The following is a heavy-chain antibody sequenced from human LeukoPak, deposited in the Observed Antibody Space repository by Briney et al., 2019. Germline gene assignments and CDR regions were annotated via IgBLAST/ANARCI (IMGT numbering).Heavy chain of an antibody. D-gene: IGHD5-18*01. CDR3: ARGHPYSYGSDY. J-gene: IGHJ4*02. Sequence: SETLSLTCTVSGGSIGSHYWSWIRQPPGKGLEWIGYIYYSGSTNYNPSLKSRVTISVDTSKNQFSLKLSSVTAADTAVYYCARGHPYSYGSDYWGQGTLVTVSS. CDR1: GGSIGSHY. CDR2: IYYSGST. V-gene: IGHV4-59*11.